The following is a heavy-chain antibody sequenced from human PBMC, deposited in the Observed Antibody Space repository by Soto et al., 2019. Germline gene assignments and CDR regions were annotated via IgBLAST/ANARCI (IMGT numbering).Heavy chain of an antibody. CDR2: IIPVYRST. D-gene: IGHD3-22*01. CDR1: GGTSKTYS. CDR3: TFGLDYDNSWTWFDP. Sequence: QVQLVQSGAEVKKPGSSVKVSCKASGGTSKTYSISWVRQAPGQGLEWMVGIIPVYRSTYYTQKFQGRVTITADESTSTAYMELSSLRSEDTAVYYCTFGLDYDNSWTWFDPWGQGTLVTGSS. V-gene: IGHV1-69*01. J-gene: IGHJ5*02.